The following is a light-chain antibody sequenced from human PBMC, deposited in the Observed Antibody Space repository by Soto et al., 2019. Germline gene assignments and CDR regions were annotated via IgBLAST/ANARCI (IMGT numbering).Light chain of an antibody. CDR1: QSVSSS. Sequence: LTHSPCTLSCSPGERAPLSCRASQSVSSSYLAWYQQKPVKAPKLLIYDASTLESGVPSRFSGSRSGTEFTLTISSLQPEDFATYFCQQFNNYPLTFGGGAKVDIK. V-gene: IGKV1D-13*01. J-gene: IGKJ4*01. CDR3: QQFNNYPLT. CDR2: DAS.